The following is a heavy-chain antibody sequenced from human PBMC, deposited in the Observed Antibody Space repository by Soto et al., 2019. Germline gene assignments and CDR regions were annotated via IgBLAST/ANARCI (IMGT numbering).Heavy chain of an antibody. J-gene: IGHJ6*02. V-gene: IGHV3-23*01. CDR1: GFTFSSYA. CDR2: IGESGTPT. Sequence: GESLKISCAATGFTFSSYAMKWVRQAPGKGLEWVSLIGESGTPTYYADSVKGRFTISRDNSGNTLFLEMYSLRAEDTAVYYCARYIPGVRYYGMDVWGQGTTVTVSS. CDR3: ARYIPGVRYYGMDV. D-gene: IGHD2-2*01.